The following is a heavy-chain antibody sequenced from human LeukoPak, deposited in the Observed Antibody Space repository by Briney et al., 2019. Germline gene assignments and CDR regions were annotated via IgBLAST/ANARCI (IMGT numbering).Heavy chain of an antibody. V-gene: IGHV1-2*02. Sequence: ASVKVSCKASGYTFTSYTMHWVRQAPGQGLEWMGWITPSGGTNYPQKFQGRVAITRDTSITTAYMDLSRLTSDDTAVYYCARDRYGDGFAHFDYWGQGALVTVSS. CDR2: ITPSGGT. D-gene: IGHD5-24*01. CDR1: GYTFTSYT. J-gene: IGHJ4*02. CDR3: ARDRYGDGFAHFDY.